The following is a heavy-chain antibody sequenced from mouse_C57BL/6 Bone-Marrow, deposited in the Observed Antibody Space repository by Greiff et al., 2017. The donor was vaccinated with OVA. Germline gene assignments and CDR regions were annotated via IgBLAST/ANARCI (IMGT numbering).Heavy chain of an antibody. CDR1: GYTFTSYW. J-gene: IGHJ2*01. CDR2: IDPSDSYT. V-gene: IGHV1-50*01. Sequence: VPLQQPGAEPVKPGASVKLSCKASGYTFTSYWMPWVKQRPGQGLEWIGEIDPSDSYTSYHQKFQGKATLTVDTSSGTAYMQRSSLTSEDSAGYYCARCPDDFDYWGQGTTLTVSA. CDR3: ARCPDDFDY.